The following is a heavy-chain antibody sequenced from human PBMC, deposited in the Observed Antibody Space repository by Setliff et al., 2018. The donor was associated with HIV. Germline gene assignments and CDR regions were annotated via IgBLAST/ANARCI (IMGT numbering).Heavy chain of an antibody. CDR1: GYTFTSYH. CDR2: TNPNSGRT. J-gene: IGHJ5*02. D-gene: IGHD2-15*01. CDR3: AKDSGAWSVDH. V-gene: IGHV1-46*01. Sequence: SVKVSCKASGYTFTSYHIHWARQAPGQGLEWMTITNPNSGRTTYAQKFQGRVTVTRDTSTSTVFMEVNSLRVEDTAVYYCAKDSGAWSVDHWGQGTLVTVSS.